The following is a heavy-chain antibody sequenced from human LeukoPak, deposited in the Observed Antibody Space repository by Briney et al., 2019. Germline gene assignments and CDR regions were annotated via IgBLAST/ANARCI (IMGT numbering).Heavy chain of an antibody. J-gene: IGHJ5*02. CDR3: AKDGAVSSTSTQWSWFDP. CDR1: GFTFDDYA. V-gene: IGHV3-9*01. Sequence: PGGSLRLSCAASGFTFDDYAMHWVRQAPGKGLEWVSGISWNSGNIGYADSVKGRFTISRDNAKNSLYLQMNSLRAEDTALYYCAKDGAVSSTSTQWSWFDPWGQGTLVTVSS. D-gene: IGHD2-2*01. CDR2: ISWNSGNI.